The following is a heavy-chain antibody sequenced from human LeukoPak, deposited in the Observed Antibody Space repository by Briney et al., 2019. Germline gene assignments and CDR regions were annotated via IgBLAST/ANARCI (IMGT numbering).Heavy chain of an antibody. CDR3: ARHGRMVIMSKFSTGIDQ. Sequence: PSETLSLTCTVPDGSISNYFWSWIRQPPGKGLEWIGYIYYTGMTNSSPSLKSRVIISMDTSKNQFSLNLRSVTAADTAIYYCARHGRMVIMSKFSTGIDQWGQGTLVTVSS. CDR1: DGSISNYF. CDR2: IYYTGMT. D-gene: IGHD2-8*01. V-gene: IGHV4-59*08. J-gene: IGHJ4*02.